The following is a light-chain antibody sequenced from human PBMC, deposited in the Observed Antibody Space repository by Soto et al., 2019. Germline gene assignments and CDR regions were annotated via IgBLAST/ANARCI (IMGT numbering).Light chain of an antibody. J-gene: IGKJ1*01. CDR3: QQYNSYSWT. CDR2: KAC. CDR1: QSISSW. V-gene: IGKV1-5*03. Sequence: DIPMTQSPSTLSASVGDRVTITCRASQSISSWLAWYQQKPWKAPKLLIYKACSLESGVPSRFSGSGSGTEFTLTISSLQPDYFATYYCQQYNSYSWTFGQGTKVEIK.